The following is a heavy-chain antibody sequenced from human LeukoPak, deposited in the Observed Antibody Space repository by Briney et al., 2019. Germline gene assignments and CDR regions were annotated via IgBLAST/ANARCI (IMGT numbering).Heavy chain of an antibody. D-gene: IGHD6-6*01. Sequence: GGSLRLSCAASGFSFITVTMNWVRQAPGKGLEWVSSISSSSYYIYYADSVKGRFTISRDNAKNSLYLQMNSLSAEDTAVYYCARDPSSSSAFDYWGQGTLVTVSS. CDR2: ISSSSYYI. CDR3: ARDPSSSSAFDY. V-gene: IGHV3-21*01. CDR1: GFSFITVT. J-gene: IGHJ4*02.